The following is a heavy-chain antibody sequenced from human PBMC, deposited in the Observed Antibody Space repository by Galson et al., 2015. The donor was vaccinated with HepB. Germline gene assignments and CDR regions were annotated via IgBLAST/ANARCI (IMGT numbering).Heavy chain of an antibody. CDR3: ARKGVKGGMDV. CDR2: INPSGGST. J-gene: IGHJ6*02. Sequence: SVKVSCKASGYTFTSYYMHWVRQAPGQGLEWMGIINPSGGSTSYAQKLQGRVTMTRDTSTSTVYMELSSLRSEDTAVYYCARKGVKGGMDVWGQGTTVTVSS. D-gene: IGHD3-16*01. CDR1: GYTFTSYY. V-gene: IGHV1-46*04.